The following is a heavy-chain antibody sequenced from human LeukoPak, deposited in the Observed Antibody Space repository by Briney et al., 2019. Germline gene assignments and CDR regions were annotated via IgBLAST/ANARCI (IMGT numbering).Heavy chain of an antibody. D-gene: IGHD1-1*01. CDR1: GGTFSSYA. V-gene: IGHV1-69*04. CDR3: ARDPWELDRPPYYYYYGMDV. Sequence: ASVKVSCKASGGTFSSYAISWVRQAPGQGLEWMGRIIPILGIANYAQKFQGRVTITADKFTSTAYMELSSLRSEDTAVYYCARDPWELDRPPYYYYYGMDVWGQGTTVTVSS. CDR2: IIPILGIA. J-gene: IGHJ6*02.